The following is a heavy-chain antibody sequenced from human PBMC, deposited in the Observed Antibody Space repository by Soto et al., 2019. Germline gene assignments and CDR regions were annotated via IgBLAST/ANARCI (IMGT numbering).Heavy chain of an antibody. CDR2: MNPNSGNT. CDR1: GHTFTSYD. V-gene: IGHV1-8*01. Sequence: QVQLVQSGAEVKKPGASVKVSCKASGHTFTSYDINWVRQATGQGLEWMGWMNPNSGNTGYAQKFQGRVTMTRNTSISTAYMELSSLRSEDTAVYYCASLPWANYYYYGMDVWGQGTTVTVSS. CDR3: ASLPWANYYYYGMDV. D-gene: IGHD7-27*01. J-gene: IGHJ6*02.